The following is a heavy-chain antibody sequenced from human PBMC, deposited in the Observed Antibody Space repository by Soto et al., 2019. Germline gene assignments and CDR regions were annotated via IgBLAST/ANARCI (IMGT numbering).Heavy chain of an antibody. J-gene: IGHJ4*02. Sequence: ASVKVSCKASGNTFTSYDINWVRQATGHGLEWMGWINPNSGNIGYAQKFQGRVAMTRDTAIRTAYMEVSRLRSDDTAVYYCARGRASGSYYLLDYWGQGTLVTVSS. V-gene: IGHV1-8*01. CDR2: INPNSGNI. D-gene: IGHD3-10*01. CDR1: GNTFTSYD. CDR3: ARGRASGSYYLLDY.